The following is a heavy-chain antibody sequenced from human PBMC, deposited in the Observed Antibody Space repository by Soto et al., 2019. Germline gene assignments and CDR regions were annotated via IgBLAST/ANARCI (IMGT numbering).Heavy chain of an antibody. CDR1: GFTFSSYA. CDR2: ISYDGSNK. J-gene: IGHJ4*02. D-gene: IGHD6-13*01. V-gene: IGHV3-30-3*01. CDR3: ARDQSIAAAGIAGLDY. Sequence: GGSLRLSCAASGFTFSSYAMHWVRQAPGKGLEWVAVISYDGSNKYYADSVKGRFTISRDNSKNTLYLQMNSLRAEDTAVYYCARDQSIAAAGIAGLDYWGQGTLVTVSS.